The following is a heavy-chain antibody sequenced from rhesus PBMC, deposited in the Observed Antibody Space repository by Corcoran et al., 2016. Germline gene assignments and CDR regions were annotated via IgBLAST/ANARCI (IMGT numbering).Heavy chain of an antibody. CDR2: IYGKSAST. D-gene: IGHD4-23*01. CDR3: ARGIQTPIRGALDV. Sequence: QVKLQQWGDGLVKPSETLSLTCAVSGGSISGSYYWTWIRPPPGKGREWIGYIYGKSASTNYNPSLKNRVTMSKDTSKNQFSLKLSSVTAADTAVYYCARGIQTPIRGALDVWGRGVLVTVSS. V-gene: IGHV4-73*01. J-gene: IGHJ5-2*02. CDR1: GGSISGSYY.